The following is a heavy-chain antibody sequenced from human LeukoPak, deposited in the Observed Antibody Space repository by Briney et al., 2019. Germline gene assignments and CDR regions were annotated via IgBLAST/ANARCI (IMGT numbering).Heavy chain of an antibody. Sequence: SVTVSCKASGGTFSSYTNSWVRQAPGQGLEWMGRIIPILGIANYAQKFQGRVTITADKSTSTAYMELSSLRSEDTAVYYCAREIAVAGKTYFDYWGQGTLVTVSS. CDR1: GGTFSSYT. V-gene: IGHV1-69*02. CDR3: AREIAVAGKTYFDY. J-gene: IGHJ4*02. D-gene: IGHD6-19*01. CDR2: IIPILGIA.